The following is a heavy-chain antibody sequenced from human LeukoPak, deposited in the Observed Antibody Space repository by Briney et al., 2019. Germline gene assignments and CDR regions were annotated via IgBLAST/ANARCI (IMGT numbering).Heavy chain of an antibody. CDR3: VNTLGHTVQPYFIHY. V-gene: IGHV3-64D*06. CDR1: GFTFSTYA. Sequence: GGSLRLSCSASGFTFSTYAMHWVRQAPGKGLEYVSSVTSRGGSTYYADSVKGRFTISRDNSKNTLYLQMSSLRAEDTAVYYCVNTLGHTVQPYFIHYWGQGTLVTVSS. D-gene: IGHD1-1*01. CDR2: VTSRGGST. J-gene: IGHJ4*02.